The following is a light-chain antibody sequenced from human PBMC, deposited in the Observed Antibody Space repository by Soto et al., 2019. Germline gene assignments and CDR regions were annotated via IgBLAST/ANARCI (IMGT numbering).Light chain of an antibody. CDR2: DDD. J-gene: IGLJ1*01. CDR1: SSNIGGNS. CDR3: GSWDSSLSAYV. Sequence: QSVRTQPPSVSAAPGQRVTNSCSGSSSNIGGNSVSWYQQLPGTAPKLLIYDDDKRPSGIPDRFSGSKSGTSATLGITGFQTGDEADHYCGSWDSSLSAYVFGTGTKVTVL. V-gene: IGLV1-51*01.